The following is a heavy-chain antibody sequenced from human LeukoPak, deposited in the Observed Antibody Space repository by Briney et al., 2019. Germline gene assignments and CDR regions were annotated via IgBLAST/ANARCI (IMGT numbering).Heavy chain of an antibody. V-gene: IGHV3-33*01. CDR3: ARAKGDSSGYAEYFQH. CDR2: IWYDGSNK. J-gene: IGHJ1*01. Sequence: GRSLRLSCAASGSTFSSYGMHWVRQAPGKGLEWVAVIWYDGSNKYYADSVKGRFTISRDNSKNTLYLQMNSLRAEDTAVYYCARAKGDSSGYAEYFQHWGQGTLVTVSS. D-gene: IGHD3-22*01. CDR1: GSTFSSYG.